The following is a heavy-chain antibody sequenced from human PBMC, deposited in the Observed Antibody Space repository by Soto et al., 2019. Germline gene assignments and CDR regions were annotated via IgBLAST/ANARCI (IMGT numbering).Heavy chain of an antibody. J-gene: IGHJ6*02. CDR1: GFTVSANY. CDR2: ILYDGST. Sequence: PGGSLRLSCAASGFTVSANYMSWVRQAPGKGLEWVSVILYDGSTSYADSVKGRFTMSRDKSKNTVYLQMSSLRAEDTAVYYCARDYTFYSYYGMDVWGQGTTVTVSS. CDR3: ARDYTFYSYYGMDV. V-gene: IGHV3-53*01.